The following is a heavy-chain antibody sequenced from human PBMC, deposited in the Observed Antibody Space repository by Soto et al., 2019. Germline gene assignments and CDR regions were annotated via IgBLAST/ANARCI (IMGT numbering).Heavy chain of an antibody. J-gene: IGHJ6*02. CDR2: INHSGST. Sequence: SETLSLTCAVYGESFSGYYWGWIRQPPGKGLEWIGEINHSGSTNYNPSLKSRVTISVDTSKNQFSLKLSSVTAADTAVYYCASFGLRRPDSSSYYLYYYGMDVWGQGTTVTVSS. CDR3: ASFGLRRPDSSSYYLYYYGMDV. CDR1: GESFSGYY. D-gene: IGHD6-13*01. V-gene: IGHV4-34*01.